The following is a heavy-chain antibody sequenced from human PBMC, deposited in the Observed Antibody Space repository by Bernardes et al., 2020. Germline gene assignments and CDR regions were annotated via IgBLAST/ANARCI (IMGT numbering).Heavy chain of an antibody. V-gene: IGHV3-7*03. D-gene: IGHD6-19*01. CDR3: ARGSGWYFDS. CDR1: GFTFNMHW. CDR2: IKEDGSER. J-gene: IGHJ4*02. Sequence: GGSLRLSCAASGFTFNMHWMSWVRQAPGKGLEWVANIKEDGSERYYVGSVKGRFTISRDNAKNSLYLQMTSLRAEDTAVYYCARGSGWYFDSWGQGTLVTVSS.